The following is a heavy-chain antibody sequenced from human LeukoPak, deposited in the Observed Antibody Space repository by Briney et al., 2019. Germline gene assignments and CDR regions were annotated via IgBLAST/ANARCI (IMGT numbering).Heavy chain of an antibody. CDR2: IYYSGST. D-gene: IGHD3-10*01. Sequence: GSLRLSCVASGFTFSSDFMHWIRQAPGEGLEWIGYIYYSGSTNYNPSLKSRVTISVDTSKNQFSLKLSSVTAADTAVYYCASLPRSGSFHFDYWGQGTLVAVSS. J-gene: IGHJ4*02. V-gene: IGHV4-59*01. CDR1: GFTFSSDF. CDR3: ASLPRSGSFHFDY.